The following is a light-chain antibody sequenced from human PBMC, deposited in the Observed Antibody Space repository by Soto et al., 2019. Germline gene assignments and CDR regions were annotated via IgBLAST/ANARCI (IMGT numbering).Light chain of an antibody. Sequence: EIVFTQSRGTLYLSPGERPTLPCRTSQSIGSHLAWYLQKPGQAPRLLIYGASTRATGISARFSGSGSGTEFTLTISSLQSEDFAVYYCQQYNNWPITFGQGTRLEIK. J-gene: IGKJ5*01. CDR1: QSIGSH. V-gene: IGKV3-15*01. CDR2: GAS. CDR3: QQYNNWPIT.